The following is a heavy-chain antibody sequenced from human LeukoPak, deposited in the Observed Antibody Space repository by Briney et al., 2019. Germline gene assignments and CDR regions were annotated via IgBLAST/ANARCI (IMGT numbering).Heavy chain of an antibody. J-gene: IGHJ4*02. V-gene: IGHV3-30-3*02. D-gene: IGHD1-1*01. CDR2: ISYDGSNH. Sequence: KGLEWVSVISYDGSNHYSADSVKGRFTISRDNSKNTLYLQMNSLRAEDTAVYYCAKGRNFEWGQGTLVTVSS. CDR3: AKGRNFE.